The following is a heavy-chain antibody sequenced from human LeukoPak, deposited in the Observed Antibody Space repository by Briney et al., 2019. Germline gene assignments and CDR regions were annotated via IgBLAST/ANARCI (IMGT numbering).Heavy chain of an antibody. CDR3: ARDLRDIVATIRSLPGAFDI. CDR2: ISSSGSTI. J-gene: IGHJ3*02. V-gene: IGHV3-48*03. CDR1: GFTFSNYE. Sequence: PGGSLRLSCAASGFTFSNYEMNWVRQAPGKGLEWVSYISSSGSTIYYADSVKGRFTISRDNAKNSLYLQINSLRAEDTAVYYCARDLRDIVATIRSLPGAFDIWGQGTMVTVSS. D-gene: IGHD5-12*01.